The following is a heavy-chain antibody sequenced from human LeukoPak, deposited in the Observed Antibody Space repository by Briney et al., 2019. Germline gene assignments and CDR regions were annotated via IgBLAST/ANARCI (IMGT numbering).Heavy chain of an antibody. D-gene: IGHD3-22*01. V-gene: IGHV4-31*03. CDR3: ARVVGFYYDSSGYLDY. Sequence: SETLSLTCTVSGGSISSGGYYWSWIRQHPGKGLEWIGYIYYSGSTYYDPSLKSRVTISVDTSKNQFSPKLSSVTAADTAVYYCARVVGFYYDSSGYLDYWGQGTLVTVSS. CDR2: IYYSGST. J-gene: IGHJ4*02. CDR1: GGSISSGGYY.